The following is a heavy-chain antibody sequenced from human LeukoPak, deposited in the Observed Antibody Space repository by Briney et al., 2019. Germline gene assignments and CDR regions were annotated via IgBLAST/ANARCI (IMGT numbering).Heavy chain of an antibody. CDR1: GFTFSSYT. D-gene: IGHD3-3*01. J-gene: IGHJ4*02. CDR2: ITTGGPNT. V-gene: IGHV3-23*01. Sequence: GGSLRLSCTASGFTFSSYTMSWVRQAPGKGLKWVSTITTGGPNTYYADSVKGRFTISRDNSKNTLYLQMNSLRAEDTAVYYCAKVFNHLDYWGQGTLVTVSS. CDR3: AKVFNHLDY.